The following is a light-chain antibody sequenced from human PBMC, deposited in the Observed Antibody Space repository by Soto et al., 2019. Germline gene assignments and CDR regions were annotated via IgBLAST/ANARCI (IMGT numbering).Light chain of an antibody. Sequence: DIQMTQSPSTLSASVGDRVNITCRASQSISSWLAWYQQKPGKAPKLLIYKASSLESGVPSRFSGSGSGTEFTLTISSLQPDDFATYYCQQYNSYNTFGQGTKLEIK. V-gene: IGKV1-5*03. J-gene: IGKJ2*01. CDR1: QSISSW. CDR2: KAS. CDR3: QQYNSYNT.